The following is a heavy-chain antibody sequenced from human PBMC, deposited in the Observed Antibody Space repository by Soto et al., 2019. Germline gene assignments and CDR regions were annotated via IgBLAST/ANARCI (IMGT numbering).Heavy chain of an antibody. J-gene: IGHJ4*02. CDR2: INAANGDT. Sequence: GASVKVSCKASGYTFTFYTIHWVRQGPGQRLEWMGWINAANGDTKYSQRFQGKITITRDTSASTAYMELSSLRSEDTAVYYCARGRYGLDYWGQGTLVTVSS. V-gene: IGHV1-3*01. D-gene: IGHD5-18*01. CDR3: ARGRYGLDY. CDR1: GYTFTFYT.